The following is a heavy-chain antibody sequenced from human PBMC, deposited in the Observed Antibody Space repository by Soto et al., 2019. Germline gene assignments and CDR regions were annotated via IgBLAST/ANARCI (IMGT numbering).Heavy chain of an antibody. V-gene: IGHV4-59*01. CDR3: ARVSSGSSLYYFDY. Sequence: SETLSLTCTVSGGSISGYYWSWIRQPPGKGLEWIGYMYSGGNTNYNPSLMSRVTLSVDTSKNQFSLKVSSVTAADTAVYYCARVSSGSSLYYFDYWGQGTLVTVSS. CDR1: GGSISGYY. CDR2: MYSGGNT. D-gene: IGHD1-26*01. J-gene: IGHJ4*02.